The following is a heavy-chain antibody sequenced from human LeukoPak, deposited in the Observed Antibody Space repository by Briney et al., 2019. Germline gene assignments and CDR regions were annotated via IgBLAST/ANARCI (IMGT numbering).Heavy chain of an antibody. D-gene: IGHD6-13*01. V-gene: IGHV3-48*04. CDR1: GFTFSSYS. Sequence: GGSLRPSCAASGFTFSSYSMNWVRQAPGKGLEWVSYISSSGSTIYYADSVKGRFTISRDNTKNSLYLQMNSLRAEDTAVYYCARRVIAAAGTIRGPYNDAFDIWGQGTMVTVSS. CDR3: ARRVIAAAGTIRGPYNDAFDI. J-gene: IGHJ3*02. CDR2: ISSSGSTI.